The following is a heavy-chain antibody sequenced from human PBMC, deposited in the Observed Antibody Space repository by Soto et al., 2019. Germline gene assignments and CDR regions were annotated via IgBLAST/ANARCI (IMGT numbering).Heavy chain of an antibody. D-gene: IGHD3-16*01. CDR3: ARLSELGYFDY. CDR2: IYYSGST. J-gene: IGHJ4*02. CDR1: GGSISSSRYY. Sequence: PSETLSLTSTVSGGSISSSRYYWGWIRQPPGTGLEWIGSIYYSGSTYYNPSLKSRVTISVDTSKNQISLKLSSVTAADTSVYYCARLSELGYFDYWGQGTLVTVSS. V-gene: IGHV4-39*01.